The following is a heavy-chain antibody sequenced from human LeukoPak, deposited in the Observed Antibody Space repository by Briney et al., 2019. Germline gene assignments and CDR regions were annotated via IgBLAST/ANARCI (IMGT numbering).Heavy chain of an antibody. V-gene: IGHV3-21*01. CDR2: ISSSSTYI. J-gene: IGHJ4*02. CDR3: ARDSGWLSDQ. Sequence: PGGYLRLYCAASGFTFSSYNMNWVRQAPGKGLEWVSSISSSSTYIYYADSVKGRFTISRDNAKDSLSLQMNNLRAEDTAVYYCARDSGWLSDQWGQGTLVTVSS. D-gene: IGHD6-19*01. CDR1: GFTFSSYN.